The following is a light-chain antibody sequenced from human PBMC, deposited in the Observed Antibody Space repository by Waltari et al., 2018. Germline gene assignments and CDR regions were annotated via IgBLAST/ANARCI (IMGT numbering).Light chain of an antibody. CDR1: QSVNSW. J-gene: IGKJ1*01. CDR3: QQYNRYST. Sequence: DIQMTQSPSTLSASVGDRFAITCRASQSVNSWLAWYQQKPGKAPKFLIYKASILESGVPSRFSGSGSGTEFTLTISNLQPDDFATYYCQQYNRYSTFGQGTKVELK. V-gene: IGKV1-5*03. CDR2: KAS.